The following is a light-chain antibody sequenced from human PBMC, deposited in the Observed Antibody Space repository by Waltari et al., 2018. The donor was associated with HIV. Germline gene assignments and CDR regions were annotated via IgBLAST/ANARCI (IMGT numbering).Light chain of an antibody. CDR3: QHYGN. V-gene: IGKV3-20*01. J-gene: IGKJ4*01. CDR2: GAA. CDR1: QIVSSTY. Sequence: IVWTQSPGNLSLSPGERATLSCRASQIVSSTYLAWHQQKPGQAPRLLISGAATRATGIPDRFSGSGSGTDFTLTSSRLEPEDSALYYCQHYGNFGGGTKVEI.